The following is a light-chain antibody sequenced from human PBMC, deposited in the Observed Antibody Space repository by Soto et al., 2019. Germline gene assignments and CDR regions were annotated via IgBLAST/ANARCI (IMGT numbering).Light chain of an antibody. J-gene: IGKJ1*01. V-gene: IGKV1-5*03. CDR1: QSINGW. CDR2: KAS. CDR3: QQYNSYSPT. Sequence: DIQMTQSPSTLSASVGDRVTITCRASQSINGWLAWYQQKPGKAPSVLIYKASSLESGVPSRFSGGGSGTEFTLTINSLQPDDSATYYCQQYNSYSPTFGQGTKVEIK.